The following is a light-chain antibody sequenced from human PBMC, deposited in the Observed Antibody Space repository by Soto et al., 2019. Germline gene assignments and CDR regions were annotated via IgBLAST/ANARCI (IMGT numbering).Light chain of an antibody. CDR2: DXS. CDR3: QQLRMDPST. V-gene: IGKV1-5*01. J-gene: IGKJ4*01. Sequence: DMPMAQSPSTLSGSVGDRVTMTCGASQTIGRWLACYQQKQGEAPKLLIDDXSTLYGGGPSRLSGSGSGTDFALTITSLQAEDFATYYCQQLRMDPSTFGGGTKVDI. CDR1: QTIGRW.